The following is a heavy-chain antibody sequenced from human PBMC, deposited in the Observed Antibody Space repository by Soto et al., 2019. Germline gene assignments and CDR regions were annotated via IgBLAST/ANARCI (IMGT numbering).Heavy chain of an antibody. CDR2: ISYDESTT. D-gene: IGHD3-22*01. V-gene: IGHV3-30*18. Sequence: PGGSLRLSCAASGFSFSRYGIHWVRQAPGKGLEWVAVISYDESTTFYADSVKGRFTISRDNSKNTLFLQMNSLRPEDTAVYYCSKAMIGSYDSDAFDVWGQGTTVTVSS. J-gene: IGHJ3*01. CDR1: GFSFSRYG. CDR3: SKAMIGSYDSDAFDV.